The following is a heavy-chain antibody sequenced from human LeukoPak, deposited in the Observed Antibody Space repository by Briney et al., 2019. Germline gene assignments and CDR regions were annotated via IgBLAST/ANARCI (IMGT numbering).Heavy chain of an antibody. Sequence: SETLSLTCTVSGGSIISYYWSWIRQPPGKGLEWIGYIYYSGSTNYNPSLKGRVTISVDTSKNQFSLKLSSVTAADTAVYYCARDDVVMGAFDIWGQGTMVTVSS. V-gene: IGHV4-59*01. J-gene: IGHJ3*02. CDR3: ARDDVVMGAFDI. CDR1: GGSIISYY. D-gene: IGHD4-23*01. CDR2: IYYSGST.